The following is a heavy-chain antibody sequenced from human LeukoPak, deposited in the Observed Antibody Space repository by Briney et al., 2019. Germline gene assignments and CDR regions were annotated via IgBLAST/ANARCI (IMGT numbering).Heavy chain of an antibody. J-gene: IGHJ4*02. Sequence: ASVKVSCKASGYTFTGYYMHWVRQAPGQGLEWMGWINPNSGGTNYAQKFQGRVTMTRDTSISPAYMELSRLRSDDTAVYYCASESTVLSWSDYWGQGTLVTVSS. CDR2: INPNSGGT. D-gene: IGHD4-11*01. CDR1: GYTFTGYY. V-gene: IGHV1-2*02. CDR3: ASESTVLSWSDY.